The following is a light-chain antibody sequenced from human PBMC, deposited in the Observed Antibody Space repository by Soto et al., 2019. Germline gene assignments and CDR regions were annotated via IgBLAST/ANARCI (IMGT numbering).Light chain of an antibody. V-gene: IGKV3-11*01. CDR1: QSVSSS. CDR2: DAS. CDR3: QQRSNWPPFT. J-gene: IGKJ3*01. Sequence: EIVLTQSPATLSLSPGERATLSCRASQSVSSSLAWYQQKPGQAPRLLIYDASNRAAGIPARFSGSGSGTDFPLTISSLEPEDFAVYYCQQRSNWPPFTFGPGTKVDIK.